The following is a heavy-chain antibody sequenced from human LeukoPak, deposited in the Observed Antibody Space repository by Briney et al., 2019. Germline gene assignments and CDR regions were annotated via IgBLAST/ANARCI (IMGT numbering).Heavy chain of an antibody. J-gene: IGHJ6*03. Sequence: GGSLRLSCAASGFTFSSYSMNWVRQTPGKGLEWVSYISSSSSTIYYADSVKGRFTISRDNAKNSLYLQMNSLRAEDTAVYYCARDPRSGYYKGYYYYMDVWGKGTTVTVSS. D-gene: IGHD3-3*01. CDR3: ARDPRSGYYKGYYYYMDV. V-gene: IGHV3-48*01. CDR2: ISSSSSTI. CDR1: GFTFSSYS.